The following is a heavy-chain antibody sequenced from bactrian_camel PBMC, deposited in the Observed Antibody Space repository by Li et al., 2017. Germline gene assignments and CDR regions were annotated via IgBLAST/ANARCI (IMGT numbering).Heavy chain of an antibody. CDR1: LNPDSRYC. CDR3: AAFPPGDEEPYGAGPCADFGY. D-gene: IGHD6*01. J-gene: IGHJ6*01. Sequence: HVQLVESGGGSVQAGGSLRLTCGTSLNPDSRYCLGWIRQVPGKEREGVALIWTGDHSTYYLDSVKGRFTISLDAAANTLYLQMNSLKPEDTAMYYCAAFPPGDEEPYGAGPCADFGYWGQGTQVTVS. V-gene: IGHV3S1*01. CDR2: IWTGDHST.